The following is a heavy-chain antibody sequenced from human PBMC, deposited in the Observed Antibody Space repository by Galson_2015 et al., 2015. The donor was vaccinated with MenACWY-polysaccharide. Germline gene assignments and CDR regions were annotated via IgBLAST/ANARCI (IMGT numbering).Heavy chain of an antibody. D-gene: IGHD2-8*01. Sequence: SVKVSCKASGGTFSDYGFGWVRQAPGQGLEWMGRIIPIAGMVNYAQKFQGRVTIAADTSTSTAHLELSSLTSEDTAVYYCARVDCTWSTFYFAHLGQGTLVTVSS. CDR3: ARVDCTWSTFYFAH. J-gene: IGHJ5*02. CDR2: IIPIAGMV. V-gene: IGHV1-69*04. CDR1: GGTFSDYG.